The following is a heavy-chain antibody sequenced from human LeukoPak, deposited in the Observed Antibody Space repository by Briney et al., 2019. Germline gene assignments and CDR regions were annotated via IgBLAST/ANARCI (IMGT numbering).Heavy chain of an antibody. CDR1: GGSISSYY. D-gene: IGHD1-1*01. V-gene: IGHV4-59*08. CDR2: IYYSGST. J-gene: IGHJ4*02. Sequence: SETLSLTCTVSGGSISSYYWSCIRQPPGKGLEWIGYIYYSGSTNYYPSLKSRVTISVDTSKNQFSLKLSSVTAADTAVYYCARHVDWNDPFDYWGQGTLVTVSS. CDR3: ARHVDWNDPFDY.